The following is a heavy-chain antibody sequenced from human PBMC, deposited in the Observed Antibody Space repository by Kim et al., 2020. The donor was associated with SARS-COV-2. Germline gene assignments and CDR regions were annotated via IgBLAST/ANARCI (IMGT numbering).Heavy chain of an antibody. Sequence: SETLSLTCTVSGGSISSGGYYWSWIRQHPGKGLEWIGYIYYSGSTYYNPSLKSRVTISVDTSKNQFSLKLSSVTAADTAVYYCASTPPRLDILTGYYDDYFDYWGQGTLVTVSS. J-gene: IGHJ4*02. D-gene: IGHD3-9*01. CDR2: IYYSGST. V-gene: IGHV4-31*03. CDR3: ASTPPRLDILTGYYDDYFDY. CDR1: GGSISSGGYY.